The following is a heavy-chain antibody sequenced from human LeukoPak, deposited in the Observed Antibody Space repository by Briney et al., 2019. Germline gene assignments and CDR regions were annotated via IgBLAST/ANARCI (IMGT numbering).Heavy chain of an antibody. V-gene: IGHV1-2*02. Sequence: ASVKVSCKASGYTFTGYYMHWARQAPGQGLEWMGWINPNSGGTNYAQKFQGRVTMTRDTSISTAYMELSRLRSDDTAVYYCARPLAPYYDSSGYYGDAFDIWGQGTMVTVSS. CDR1: GYTFTGYY. D-gene: IGHD3-22*01. J-gene: IGHJ3*02. CDR2: INPNSGGT. CDR3: ARPLAPYYDSSGYYGDAFDI.